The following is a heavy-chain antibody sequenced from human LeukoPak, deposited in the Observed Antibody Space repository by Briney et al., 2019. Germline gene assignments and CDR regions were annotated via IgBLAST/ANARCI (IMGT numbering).Heavy chain of an antibody. CDR2: IYYSGST. Sequence: SETLSLTCTVSGGSISSYYWSWIRQPPGKGLKWIGYIYYSGSTNYNPSLKSRVTISVDTSKNQFSLKLSSVTAADTAVYYCARVYSSSWYWFDPWGQGTLVTVSS. CDR3: ARVYSSSWYWFDP. J-gene: IGHJ5*02. CDR1: GGSISSYY. D-gene: IGHD6-13*01. V-gene: IGHV4-59*01.